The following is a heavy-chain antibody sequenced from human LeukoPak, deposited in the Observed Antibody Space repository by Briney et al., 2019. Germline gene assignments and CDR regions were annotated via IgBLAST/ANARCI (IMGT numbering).Heavy chain of an antibody. CDR3: ARACYDSSGFDASDI. CDR1: GGSFSGYY. J-gene: IGHJ3*02. V-gene: IGHV4-34*01. D-gene: IGHD3-22*01. Sequence: PSETLSLTCAVYGGSFSGYYWSWIRQPPGKGLEWIGEINHSGSTNYNPSHKSRVTISVDTSKNQFSLKLSSVTAADTAVYYCARACYDSSGFDASDIWGQGTMVTVSS. CDR2: INHSGST.